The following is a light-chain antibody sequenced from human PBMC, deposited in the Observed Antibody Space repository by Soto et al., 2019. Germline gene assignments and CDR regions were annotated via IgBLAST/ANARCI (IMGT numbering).Light chain of an antibody. CDR1: SSDVGTHNY. CDR3: SSYAGGNNWV. J-gene: IGLJ3*02. V-gene: IGLV2-8*01. Sequence: QSALTQPPSASGSPGQSVTISCTGTSSDVGTHNYVSWYQQNPGKAPKLMLYEVNKRPSGVPDRFSGSKSGNTASLTVSGLQAEDEANYYRSSYAGGNNWVFGGGTKVTVL. CDR2: EVN.